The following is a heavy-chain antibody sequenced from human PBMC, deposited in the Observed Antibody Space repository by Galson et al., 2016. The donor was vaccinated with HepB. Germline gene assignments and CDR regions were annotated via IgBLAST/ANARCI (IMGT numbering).Heavy chain of an antibody. D-gene: IGHD2/OR15-2a*01. V-gene: IGHV3-30*18. CDR2: DSMDGRRK. Sequence: SLRLSCAASGFTFSKYGMHWVRQAPGKGLEWVAADSMDGRRKFYADSVKGRFTISRDNSNNMLFLQMGSLRPDDTAVYYCAKRHEYCPPVGCSVDSWGQGTLVSVSP. J-gene: IGHJ4*02. CDR1: GFTFSKYG. CDR3: AKRHEYCPPVGCSVDS.